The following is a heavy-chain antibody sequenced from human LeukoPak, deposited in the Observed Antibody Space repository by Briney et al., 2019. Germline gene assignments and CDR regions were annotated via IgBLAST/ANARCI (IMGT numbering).Heavy chain of an antibody. J-gene: IGHJ3*02. D-gene: IGHD2-15*01. CDR2: ISSSGSTI. CDR1: GFTLSSYS. V-gene: IGHV3-48*04. Sequence: GGSLRLSCAASGFTLSSYSMNWVRQAPGKGLEWVSSISSSGSTIYYADSVKGRFTISRDNAKNSLYLQMNSLRAEDTAVYYCATCSGGAFDIWGQGTMVTVSS. CDR3: ATCSGGAFDI.